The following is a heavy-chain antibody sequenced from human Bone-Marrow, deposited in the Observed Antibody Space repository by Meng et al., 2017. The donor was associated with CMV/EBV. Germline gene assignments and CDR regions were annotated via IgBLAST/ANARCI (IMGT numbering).Heavy chain of an antibody. J-gene: IGHJ6*02. D-gene: IGHD2-2*01. CDR1: GFTFSTYA. CDR2: ISYDGTNK. Sequence: GESLKISCAASGFTFSTYAMHWVRQAPDKGLEWVAVISYDGTNKYYADSVKGRFTISRDNSKNTLYLQMNSLRAEDTAVYYCASLSSTRVYYYYGIDVWGQGTTVTVSS. V-gene: IGHV3-30-3*01. CDR3: ASLSSTRVYYYYGIDV.